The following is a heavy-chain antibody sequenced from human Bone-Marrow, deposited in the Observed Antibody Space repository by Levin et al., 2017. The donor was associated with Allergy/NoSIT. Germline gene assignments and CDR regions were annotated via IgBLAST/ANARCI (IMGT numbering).Heavy chain of an antibody. CDR2: ISGSGGYT. V-gene: IGHV3-23*01. CDR3: AKVPTYCGGDCQPYFDY. CDR1: GFSFSNSG. J-gene: IGHJ4*02. Sequence: SCVASGFSFSNSGMSWVRQAPGQGLEWVSTISGSGGYTYYADSVKGRFTISRDNSKNTLYLQMNSLRADDTAVYYCAKVPTYCGGDCQPYFDYWGQGTLVTVSS. D-gene: IGHD2-21*02.